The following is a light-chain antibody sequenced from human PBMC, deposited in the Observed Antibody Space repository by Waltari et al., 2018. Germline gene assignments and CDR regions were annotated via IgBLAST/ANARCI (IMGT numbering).Light chain of an antibody. CDR3: QQYDISPRT. CDR1: QTVRTTY. J-gene: IGKJ4*01. CDR2: GAS. Sequence: EIVLTQSPGTLSLSPGERATLSCRASQTVRTTYLAGYQQKPGQAPTPLIDGASSRATGIPDRFSGIGSGTDFSLTISSLEPEDFAVYYCQQYDISPRTFGGGTKVEIK. V-gene: IGKV3-20*01.